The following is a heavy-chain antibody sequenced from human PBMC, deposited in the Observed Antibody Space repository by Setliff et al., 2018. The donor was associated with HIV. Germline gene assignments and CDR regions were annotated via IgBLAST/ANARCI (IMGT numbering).Heavy chain of an antibody. Sequence: GGSLRLSCAASGFSFSSYWMHWVRQAPGKGLVWVSRINTDGSGTSYADSVKGRFTISRDNAKNTLYLQMNSLRAEDTAVYYCARGVRGVVNGMDVWGKGTTVTVSS. CDR3: ARGVRGVVNGMDV. CDR1: GFSFSSYW. D-gene: IGHD3-10*01. V-gene: IGHV3-74*01. J-gene: IGHJ6*04. CDR2: INTDGSGT.